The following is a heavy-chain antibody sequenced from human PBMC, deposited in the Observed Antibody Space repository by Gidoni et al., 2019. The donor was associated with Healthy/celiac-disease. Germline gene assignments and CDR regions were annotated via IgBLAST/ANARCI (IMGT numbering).Heavy chain of an antibody. D-gene: IGHD3-10*01. CDR3: AKVRGYYGSGSYGDYGMDV. V-gene: IGHV3-23*04. Sequence: EVQLVESGGGLVQPGGSLRLSCAASGFTSSSYAMSWVSQAPGKGLEWVSAISGSGGSTYYADSVKGRFTISRDNSKNTLYLQMNSLRAEDTAVYYCAKVRGYYGSGSYGDYGMDVWGQGTTVTVSS. CDR2: ISGSGGST. CDR1: GFTSSSYA. J-gene: IGHJ6*02.